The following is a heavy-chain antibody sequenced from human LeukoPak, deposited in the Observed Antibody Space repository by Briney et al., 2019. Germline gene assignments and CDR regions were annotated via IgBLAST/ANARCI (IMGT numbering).Heavy chain of an antibody. D-gene: IGHD5-18*01. CDR3: ARFQTPYSYAFIYYYYYYMDV. J-gene: IGHJ6*03. V-gene: IGHV1-8*01. Sequence: ASVKVSCKASGYTFTSYDINWVRQATGQALEWMGWMNPNSGNTGYAQKFQGRVTMTRNTSISTAYMELSSLRSEDTAVYYCARFQTPYSYAFIYYYYYYMDVWGKGTTVTVSS. CDR1: GYTFTSYD. CDR2: MNPNSGNT.